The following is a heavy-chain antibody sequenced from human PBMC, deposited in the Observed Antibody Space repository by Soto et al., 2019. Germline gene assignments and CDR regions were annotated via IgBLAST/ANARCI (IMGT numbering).Heavy chain of an antibody. V-gene: IGHV3-33*01. CDR3: ARGPRANYDILTGYYPPVDY. Sequence: GGSLRLSCAASGFTFSSYGMHWVRQAPGKGLEWVAVIWYDGSNKYYADSVKGRFTISRDNSKNTLYLQMNSLRAEDTAVYYCARGPRANYDILTGYYPPVDYWGQGTLVTVSS. J-gene: IGHJ4*02. D-gene: IGHD3-9*01. CDR1: GFTFSSYG. CDR2: IWYDGSNK.